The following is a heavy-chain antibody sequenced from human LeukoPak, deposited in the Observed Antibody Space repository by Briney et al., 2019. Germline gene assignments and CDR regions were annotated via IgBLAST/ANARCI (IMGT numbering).Heavy chain of an antibody. D-gene: IGHD6-13*01. CDR2: INPNSGGT. J-gene: IGHJ4*02. CDR3: SRASTIAAPGAIPNDF. CDR1: GYTFTGYY. V-gene: IGHV1-2*02. Sequence: ASVTVSCKASGYTFTGYYMHWVRQAPEQGLEWMRWINPNSGGTNYAQKFQGRVTMTRDTSISTAYMELSSLRSDDSAVYFCSRASTIAAPGAIPNDFWGQGTLVTVSS.